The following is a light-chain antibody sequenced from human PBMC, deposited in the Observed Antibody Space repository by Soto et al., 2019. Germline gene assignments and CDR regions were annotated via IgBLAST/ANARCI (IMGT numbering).Light chain of an antibody. V-gene: IGKV3-11*01. CDR1: QSVSSY. Sequence: EIVLTQSPATLSLYPGERATLSCRASQSVSSYLAWYQQKPGQAPRLLIYDASNRATGIPARFSGSGSGTDFTLTISSLEPDDFAVYYCQQRSDWPSTFGGGTKAQIK. CDR3: QQRSDWPST. CDR2: DAS. J-gene: IGKJ4*01.